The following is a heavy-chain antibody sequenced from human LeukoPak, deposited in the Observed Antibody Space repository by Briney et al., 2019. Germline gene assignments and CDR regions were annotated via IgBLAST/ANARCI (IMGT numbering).Heavy chain of an antibody. CDR2: IYYSGST. V-gene: IGHV4-59*01. CDR1: GGSISSYY. J-gene: IGHJ4*02. CDR3: AGGRSIFRF. D-gene: IGHD3-9*01. Sequence: AETLSLTCTVSGGSISSYYWSWIRHPPGKGLEWIGYIYYSGSTNSNPSLKSRVTISVDTSRNQFSLKLSSVTAADTAVYYCAGGRSIFRFWGQGTLVTVSS.